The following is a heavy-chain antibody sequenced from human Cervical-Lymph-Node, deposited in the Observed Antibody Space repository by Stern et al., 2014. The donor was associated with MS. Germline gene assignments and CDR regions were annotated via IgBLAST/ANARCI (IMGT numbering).Heavy chain of an antibody. CDR2: IYTRGST. CDR3: ARVKMEDHGDHIWFDT. V-gene: IGHV4-61*02. D-gene: IGHD4-17*01. CDR1: GYSMSSGGYF. Sequence: QVQLVESGPGLVKPSQTLSLTCSVSGYSMSSGGYFWTWIRQSAGKGLEWIGRIYTRGSTNYNPSLSGRVTISIDTSNNQFSLNLTSVTAADTAVYYCARVKMEDHGDHIWFDTWGQGTLVTVSS. J-gene: IGHJ5*02.